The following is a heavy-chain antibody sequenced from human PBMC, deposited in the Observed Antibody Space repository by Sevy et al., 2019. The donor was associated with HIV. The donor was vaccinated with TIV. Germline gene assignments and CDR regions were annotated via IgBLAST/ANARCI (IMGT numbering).Heavy chain of an antibody. J-gene: IGHJ4*02. V-gene: IGHV3-43*01. Sequence: GGSLRLSCAASGFTFDDYTMHWVRQAPGKGLEWVSLISWDGSNTYYVDSVKGRFTISRDNSKKSLYLQMNSLRTEDTAVYYCAKGDDSRGYINFDYWGQGTLVTVSS. CDR3: AKGDDSRGYINFDY. CDR2: ISWDGSNT. CDR1: GFTFDDYT. D-gene: IGHD3-22*01.